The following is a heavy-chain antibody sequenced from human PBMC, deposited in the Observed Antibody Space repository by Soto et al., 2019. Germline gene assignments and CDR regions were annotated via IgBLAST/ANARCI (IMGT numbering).Heavy chain of an antibody. D-gene: IGHD3-22*01. V-gene: IGHV4-31*03. Sequence: QVQLQESGPGLVKPSQTLSLTCTVSGGSISCGGYYWSWIRQHPGKGLEWIGYIYYSGSTYYNPSLKSRVTISVDTSKNQFSLKLSSVTAADTAVYYCARGIYDSSGYYYLDYWGQGTLVTVSS. CDR1: GGSISCGGYY. CDR3: ARGIYDSSGYYYLDY. CDR2: IYYSGST. J-gene: IGHJ4*02.